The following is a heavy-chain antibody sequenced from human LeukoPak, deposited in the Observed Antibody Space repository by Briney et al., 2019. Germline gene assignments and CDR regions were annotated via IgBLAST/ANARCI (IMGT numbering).Heavy chain of an antibody. CDR3: ARRQGCSSSSCPPDY. Sequence: PGESLKISCRGSGYSFTTYWIGWVRQMPGKGLEWMGIIYPGDSDTRYTPSFQGQVTMSADKSINTAHLQWSSLRASDTAMYYCARRQGCSSSSCPPDYWGQGTLVTVSS. D-gene: IGHD2-2*01. J-gene: IGHJ4*02. V-gene: IGHV5-51*01. CDR1: GYSFTTYW. CDR2: IYPGDSDT.